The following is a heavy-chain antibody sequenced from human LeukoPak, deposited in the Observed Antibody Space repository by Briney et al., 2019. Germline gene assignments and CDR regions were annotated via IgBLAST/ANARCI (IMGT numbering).Heavy chain of an antibody. CDR2: ISSSGSTI. D-gene: IGHD3-3*01. Sequence: PGGSLRLSCAASGFTFSDYYMSWIRQAPGKGLEWVSYISSSGSTIYYADSVKGRFTISRDNAKNSLYLQMNSLRAEDTAVYSCARERLLEWLLVFDPWGQGTLVTVSS. V-gene: IGHV3-11*04. CDR1: GFTFSDYY. CDR3: ARERLLEWLLVFDP. J-gene: IGHJ5*02.